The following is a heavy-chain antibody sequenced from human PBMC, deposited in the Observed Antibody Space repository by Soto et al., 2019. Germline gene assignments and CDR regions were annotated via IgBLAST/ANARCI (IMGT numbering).Heavy chain of an antibody. J-gene: IGHJ4*02. Sequence: EVLLVESGGGLVKPGGSLRLSCAASGFTFSTYNMNWVRQAPGKGLEWVSSINGRGNYIYYTDAVKGRLTISRENAKTSLYLQMNSLRAEDTAVYYCAREDGIVGATSAFDYWGQGTLVTVSS. D-gene: IGHD1-26*01. CDR2: INGRGNYI. CDR3: AREDGIVGATSAFDY. CDR1: GFTFSTYN. V-gene: IGHV3-21*01.